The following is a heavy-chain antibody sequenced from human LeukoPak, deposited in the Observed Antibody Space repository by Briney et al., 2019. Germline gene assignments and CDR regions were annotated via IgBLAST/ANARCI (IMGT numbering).Heavy chain of an antibody. D-gene: IGHD6-13*01. CDR2: IYSGGRT. CDR3: ARAGPSSSWHQFDY. J-gene: IGHJ4*02. V-gene: IGHV3-66*01. Sequence: GGSLRLSCAASGFTVSSNYMTWVRQAPGKGLEWVSVIYSGGRTYYADSVKGRFTISRDNSKNTLYLQMNRLRAEDTAVYYCARAGPSSSWHQFDYWGQGTLVTVSS. CDR1: GFTVSSNY.